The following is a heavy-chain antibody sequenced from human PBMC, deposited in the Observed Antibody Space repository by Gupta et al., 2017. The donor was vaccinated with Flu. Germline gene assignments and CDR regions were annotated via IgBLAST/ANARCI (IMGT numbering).Heavy chain of an antibody. CDR3: ARVVLTGPWNYYNYGMDV. Sequence: QVHLQESGPGLVRPSQTLSLTCTVSGASINSGDYSWAWIRHYPGKGLEWIAYIYKSGVSQSNPSLNSRVTLSADSSNNQFFLRLTSVTAADTALYYCARVVLTGPWNYYNYGMDVWGQGTTVTVSS. J-gene: IGHJ6*02. CDR1: GASINSGDYS. CDR2: IYKSGVS. V-gene: IGHV4-31*03. D-gene: IGHD3-9*01.